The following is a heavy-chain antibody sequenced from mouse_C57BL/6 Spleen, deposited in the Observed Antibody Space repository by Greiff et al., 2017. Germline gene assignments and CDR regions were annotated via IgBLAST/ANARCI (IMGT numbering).Heavy chain of an antibody. CDR3: ARAFTTVVATNFDY. J-gene: IGHJ2*01. CDR2: IDPNSGGT. V-gene: IGHV1-72*01. Sequence: VHGVESGAELVKPGASVKLSCKASGYTFTSYWMHWVQQRPGRGLEWIGRIDPNSGGTKYNEKFKGKATLTVDKPSSTAYMQLSSLTSEDSAVYYCARAFTTVVATNFDYWGQGTTLTVSS. D-gene: IGHD1-1*01. CDR1: GYTFTSYW.